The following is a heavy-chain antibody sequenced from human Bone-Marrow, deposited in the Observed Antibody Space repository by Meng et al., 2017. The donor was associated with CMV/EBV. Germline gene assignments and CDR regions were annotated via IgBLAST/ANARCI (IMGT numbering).Heavy chain of an antibody. CDR3: ARQRGTAMVVVEYYCDY. V-gene: IGHV1-18*01. J-gene: IGHJ4*02. D-gene: IGHD5-18*01. Sequence: ASVKVSCKASGYTFTSYGISWVRQAPGQGLEWMGWISAYNGNTNYAQKLQGRVTMTTDTSTSTAYMELRSLRSDDTAVYHCARQRGTAMVVVEYYCDYWGQGTLVTVSS. CDR1: GYTFTSYG. CDR2: ISAYNGNT.